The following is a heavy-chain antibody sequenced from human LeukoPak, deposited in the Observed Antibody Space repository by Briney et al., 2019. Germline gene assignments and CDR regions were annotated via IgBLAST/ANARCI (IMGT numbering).Heavy chain of an antibody. D-gene: IGHD3-22*01. J-gene: IGHJ4*02. V-gene: IGHV3-69-1*02. Sequence: GGSLRLSCAASGFTFSDYYMSWIRQAPGKGLEWLSYIGSSNTIYSADSVKGRFTISRDNAKNSLYLQMNSLGAEDTAVYYCARDGTPYYYDSSGYYDYWGQGTLVTVSS. CDR2: IGSSNTI. CDR3: ARDGTPYYYDSSGYYDY. CDR1: GFTFSDYY.